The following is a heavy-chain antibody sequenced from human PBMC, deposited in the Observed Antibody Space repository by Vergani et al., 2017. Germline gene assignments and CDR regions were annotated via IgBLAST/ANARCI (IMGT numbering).Heavy chain of an antibody. V-gene: IGHV3-23*01. D-gene: IGHD1-26*01. CDR1: GFTFSSYA. J-gene: IGHJ4*02. Sequence: EVQLLESGGGLVQPGGSLRLSCAASGFTFSSYAMSWVRRAPGKGLEWVAAISGSGGSTYYADSVKGPFTISRDKSKNTLYLQMNSLRAEDTAVYYCAKDLGKLFDYWGQGTLVTVSS. CDR3: AKDLGKLFDY. CDR2: ISGSGGST.